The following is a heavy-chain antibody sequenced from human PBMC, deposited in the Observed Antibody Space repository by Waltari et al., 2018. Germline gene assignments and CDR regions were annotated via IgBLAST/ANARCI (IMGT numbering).Heavy chain of an antibody. V-gene: IGHV1-3*01. CDR3: ARRIAVAGTSHYYGMDV. D-gene: IGHD6-19*01. Sequence: QVQLVQSGAEVKKPGASVKVSFKASGYTFTSYAMHWVRQAPGQRLEWMGWINAGNGKTKYSQKFQGRVTINRDTSASTDYMELSSLRYEDTAVYYCARRIAVAGTSHYYGMDVWGQGTTVTVSS. J-gene: IGHJ6*02. CDR1: GYTFTSYA. CDR2: INAGNGKT.